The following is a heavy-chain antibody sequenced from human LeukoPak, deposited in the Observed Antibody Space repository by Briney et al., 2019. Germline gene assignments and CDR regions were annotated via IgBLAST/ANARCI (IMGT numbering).Heavy chain of an antibody. CDR1: GYTLTELS. CDR3: ATGPYGDYDSLFDY. J-gene: IGHJ4*02. CDR2: FDPEDGET. D-gene: IGHD4-17*01. Sequence: ASVKVSCKVSGYTLTELSMHWVRQAPGKGLEWMGGFDPEDGETIYAQKFQGRVTMTEDTSTDTAYMELSSLRSEDTAVYYCATGPYGDYDSLFDYWGQGTLVTVSS. V-gene: IGHV1-24*01.